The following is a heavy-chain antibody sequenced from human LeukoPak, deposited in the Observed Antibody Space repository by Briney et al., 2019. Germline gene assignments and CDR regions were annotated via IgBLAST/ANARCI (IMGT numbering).Heavy chain of an antibody. Sequence: GGSLTLACSVSGFTFSSYAMHWVRQAPGKGLEYVSAISSNGGSTYYADSVKGRLTVSRDNSKDTLYLQMSSLRAEDTAVYYCVGTGYYYGSGSPFWGQGTLVTVSS. V-gene: IGHV3-64D*09. J-gene: IGHJ4*02. D-gene: IGHD3-10*01. CDR2: ISSNGGST. CDR1: GFTFSSYA. CDR3: VGTGYYYGSGSPF.